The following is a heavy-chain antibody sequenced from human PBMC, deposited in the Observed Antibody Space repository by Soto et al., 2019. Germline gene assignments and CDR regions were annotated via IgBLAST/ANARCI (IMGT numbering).Heavy chain of an antibody. J-gene: IGHJ4*02. Sequence: SETLSLSCTVSGGSISSGGYYWSWIRQQPGKDLEWIGYIYYSGSTYYNPSLKSRVTISVDTSKNQFSLKLSSVTAADTAVYYCARGSRYCSGGSCYWWGFDYWGQGTLVTVSS. CDR3: ARGSRYCSGGSCYWWGFDY. V-gene: IGHV4-31*03. D-gene: IGHD2-15*01. CDR2: IYYSGST. CDR1: GGSISSGGYY.